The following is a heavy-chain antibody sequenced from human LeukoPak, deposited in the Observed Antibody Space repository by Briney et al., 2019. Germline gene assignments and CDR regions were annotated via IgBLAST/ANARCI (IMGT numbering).Heavy chain of an antibody. CDR2: IYHSGST. Sequence: SETLSRTCAVSGYSISSGYYWGWIRQPPGKGLEWIGSIYHSGSTYYNPSLKSRVTISVDTSKNQFSLKLSSVTAADTAVYYCARQSDSSSFFYWGQGTLVTVSS. CDR3: ARQSDSSSFFY. J-gene: IGHJ4*02. V-gene: IGHV4-38-2*01. D-gene: IGHD6-6*01. CDR1: GYSISSGYY.